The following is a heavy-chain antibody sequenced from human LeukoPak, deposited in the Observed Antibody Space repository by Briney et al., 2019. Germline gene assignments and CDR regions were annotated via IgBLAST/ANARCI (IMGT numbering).Heavy chain of an antibody. CDR2: ISSSSSYI. CDR3: ARELDHGDI. Sequence: GSLRLSCAASGFTFSSYSMNWVRQAPGEGLEWVSSISSSSSYIYYADSVKGRFTTSRDNAKNSLYLQMNSLRAEDTAVYYCARELDHGDIWGQGTMVTVSS. J-gene: IGHJ3*02. V-gene: IGHV3-21*01. CDR1: GFTFSSYS. D-gene: IGHD3/OR15-3a*01.